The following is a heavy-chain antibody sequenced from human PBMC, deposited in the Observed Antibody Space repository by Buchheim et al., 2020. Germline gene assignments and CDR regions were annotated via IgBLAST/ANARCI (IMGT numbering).Heavy chain of an antibody. CDR1: GVTFSSYA. CDR3: ASGLTRGAY. J-gene: IGHJ4*02. Sequence: EVQLLESGGGLVQPGGSLRLSCAASGVTFSSYAMTWVRQAPGKGLEWVSSISGSGASTYYADSVKGRFTISRDNAENSLHLQMNSLRTEDTAVYYCASGLTRGAYWGQG. D-gene: IGHD1-14*01. V-gene: IGHV3-23*01. CDR2: ISGSGAST.